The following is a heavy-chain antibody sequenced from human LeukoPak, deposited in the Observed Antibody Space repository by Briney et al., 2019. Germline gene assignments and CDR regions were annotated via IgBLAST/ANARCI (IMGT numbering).Heavy chain of an antibody. CDR1: GYTFTSYG. V-gene: IGHV1-18*01. J-gene: IGHJ4*02. CDR3: ARVSCSSTSCYFDY. Sequence: ASVKVSCKASGYTFTSYGISWVRQAPGQGLEWTGWISAYNGNTNYAQKLQGRVTMTTDTSTSTAYMELRSLRSDDTAVYYCARVSCSSTSCYFDYWGQGTLVTVSS. CDR2: ISAYNGNT. D-gene: IGHD2-2*01.